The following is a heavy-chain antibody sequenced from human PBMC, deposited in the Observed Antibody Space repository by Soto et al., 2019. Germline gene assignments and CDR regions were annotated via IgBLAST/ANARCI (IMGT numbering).Heavy chain of an antibody. CDR3: ARGLLVGYCSGGSCSDDAFDI. CDR2: INSDGSST. Sequence: GGSLRLSCAASGFTFSSYWMHWVRQAPGKGLVWVSRINSDGSSTSYADSVKGRFTISRDNAKNTLYLQMNSLTAEDTAVYYCARGLLVGYCSGGSCSDDAFDIWGQGTMVTVSS. J-gene: IGHJ3*02. CDR1: GFTFSSYW. D-gene: IGHD2-15*01. V-gene: IGHV3-74*01.